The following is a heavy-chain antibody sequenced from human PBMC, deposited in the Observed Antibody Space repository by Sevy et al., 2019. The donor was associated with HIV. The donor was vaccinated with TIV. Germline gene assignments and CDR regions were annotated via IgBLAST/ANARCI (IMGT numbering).Heavy chain of an antibody. V-gene: IGHV3-30*02. D-gene: IGHD2-15*01. J-gene: IGHJ5*02. CDR2: IGHDGNKY. CDR1: GFTLSSVG. Sequence: GGSLRLSCAASGFTLSSVGIHWVRLTPGTGLEWLAFIGHDGNKYFYGASVKGRITTSRDNSKNTVSLQMSSLRVEDTAIYYCAKDYCIGNDCFLGWFDPRGQGTVVTVSS. CDR3: AKDYCIGNDCFLGWFDP.